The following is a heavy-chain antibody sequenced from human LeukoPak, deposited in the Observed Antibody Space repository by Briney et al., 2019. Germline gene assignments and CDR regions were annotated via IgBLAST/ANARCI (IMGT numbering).Heavy chain of an antibody. CDR3: AREGTGSDY. CDR2: INHSGST. CDR1: GGSFSGYY. V-gene: IGHV4-34*01. J-gene: IGHJ4*02. Sequence: SETLSLTCAVYGGSFSGYYWSWIRQPPGKGPEWIGEINHSGSTNYNPSLKSRVTISVDTSKNQFSRKLSSVTAADTAVYYCAREGTGSDYWGQGTLVTVSS. D-gene: IGHD3-10*01.